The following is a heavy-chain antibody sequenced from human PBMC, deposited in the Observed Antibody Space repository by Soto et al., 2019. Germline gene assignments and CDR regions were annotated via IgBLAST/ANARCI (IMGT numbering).Heavy chain of an antibody. D-gene: IGHD3-10*01. V-gene: IGHV3-9*01. CDR1: GFTFDDYA. Sequence: PGGSLRLSCAASGFTFDDYAMHWVRQAPGKGLEWVSGISWNSGSIGYADSVKGRFTISRDNAKNSLYLQMNSLRAEDTALYYCAKGSYVYYYYMDVWGKGTTVTVSS. J-gene: IGHJ6*03. CDR3: AKGSYVYYYYMDV. CDR2: ISWNSGSI.